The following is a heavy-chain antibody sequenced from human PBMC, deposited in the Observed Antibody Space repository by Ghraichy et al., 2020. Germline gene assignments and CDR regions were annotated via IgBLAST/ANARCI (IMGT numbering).Heavy chain of an antibody. CDR3: ATEYLTGYSYDY. Sequence: ASVKVSCKTSGYTFTNYAMHWVRQAPGQRLEWMGWINGGTGNTKHSQKFQGRVTITRDTSANTAYMELSSLRSEDTAVYYCATEYLTGYSYDYWGQGTLVTVSS. CDR1: GYTFTNYA. CDR2: INGGTGNT. J-gene: IGHJ4*02. V-gene: IGHV1-3*01. D-gene: IGHD3-9*01.